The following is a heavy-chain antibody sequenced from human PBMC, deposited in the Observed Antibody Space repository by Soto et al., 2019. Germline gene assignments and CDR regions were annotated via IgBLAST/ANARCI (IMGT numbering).Heavy chain of an antibody. CDR3: ARAFAKWFGQTPLRS. D-gene: IGHD3-10*01. Sequence: PCGPLLLSWTASGFTFRNHSMRWLIKAQGKGLEWVSAISGSGGSTYYADSVRGRFTISRDNSDSTVFLEMNGLRAEDSAVYYCARAFAKWFGQTPLRSWGRGTLVTVSS. V-gene: IGHV3-23*01. CDR1: GFTFRNHS. J-gene: IGHJ5*01. CDR2: ISGSGGST.